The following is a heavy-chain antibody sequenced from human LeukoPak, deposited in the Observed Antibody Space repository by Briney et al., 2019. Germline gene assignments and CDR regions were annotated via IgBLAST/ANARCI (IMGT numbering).Heavy chain of an antibody. Sequence: GASVKVSCKASGYTFTGYYMHWVRQAPGQGLEWMGWINPNSGGTNYAQKFQGRVTMTRDTSISTAYMELSRLRSDDTAVYYCAREHKWGLDYYYYYGMDVWGQGTTVTVSS. CDR2: INPNSGGT. J-gene: IGHJ6*02. CDR1: GYTFTGYY. V-gene: IGHV1-2*02. CDR3: AREHKWGLDYYYYYGMDV. D-gene: IGHD1-26*01.